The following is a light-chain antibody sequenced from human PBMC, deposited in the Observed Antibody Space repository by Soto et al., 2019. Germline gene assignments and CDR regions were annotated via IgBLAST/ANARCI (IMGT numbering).Light chain of an antibody. Sequence: DIQMTQSPSTVSVSVGDRVTITCRASQSINNWLAWYQQKPGKAPKLLIYKASSLESGVPSRFSGSGSGTEFTLTISSLQPDDFATYYCQQFDSFPLTFGGGTKVEIK. CDR3: QQFDSFPLT. J-gene: IGKJ4*01. V-gene: IGKV1-5*03. CDR2: KAS. CDR1: QSINNW.